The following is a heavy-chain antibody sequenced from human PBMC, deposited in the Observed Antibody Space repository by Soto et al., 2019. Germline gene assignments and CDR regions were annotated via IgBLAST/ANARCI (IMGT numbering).Heavy chain of an antibody. CDR2: VNPILSMS. J-gene: IGHJ4*02. CDR1: GDTFSFHS. CDR3: ATSYGSGYRAFDY. V-gene: IGHV1-69*04. D-gene: IGHD3-10*01. Sequence: QVQLVQSGAEVKRPGSSVKVSCKASGDTFSFHSINWVRQAPGLGLEWMGRVNPILSMSNYAQRFQGRVTMTADKSTSTAYLELSGLRSEDTAMYYCATSYGSGYRAFDYWGQGALVTVS.